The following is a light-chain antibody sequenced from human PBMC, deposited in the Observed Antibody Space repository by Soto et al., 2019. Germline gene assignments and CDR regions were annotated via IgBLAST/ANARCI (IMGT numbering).Light chain of an antibody. V-gene: IGKV1-5*01. CDR3: QHYNSDPWT. Sequence: DIEMTQSPSTLSASVGDRVTITCRATQTIRRWLAWYQQRPGKAPKVLIYDASTLESGVAARFSGSGSETEFTLNISSLHPEDYATYYCQHYNSDPWTFGEGTKVDIK. CDR1: QTIRRW. J-gene: IGKJ1*01. CDR2: DAS.